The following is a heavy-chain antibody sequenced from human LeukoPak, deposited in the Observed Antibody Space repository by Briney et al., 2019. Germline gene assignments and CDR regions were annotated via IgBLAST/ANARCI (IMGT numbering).Heavy chain of an antibody. V-gene: IGHV4-30-4*07. D-gene: IGHD2/OR15-2a*01. Sequence: SETLSLTCAVSGGSISSGGYSWSWIRQPPGKGLEWIGYIYYSGSTYYNPSLKSRVTISVDTSKNQFSLKLSSVTAADTAVYYCARREIGWYFDLWGRGTLVTVSS. CDR2: IYYSGST. CDR3: ARREIGWYFDL. CDR1: GGSISSGGYS. J-gene: IGHJ2*01.